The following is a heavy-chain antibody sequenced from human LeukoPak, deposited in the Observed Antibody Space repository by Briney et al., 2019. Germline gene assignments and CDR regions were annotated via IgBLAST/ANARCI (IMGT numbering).Heavy chain of an antibody. J-gene: IGHJ4*02. CDR2: INHSGST. Sequence: SETLSLTCAVYGGSFGGYYWSWIRQPPGKGLEWIGEINHSGSTNYNPSLKSRVTISVDTSKNQFSLKLSSVTAADTAVYYCARGRDIVVVPAAMSFDYWGQGTLVTVSS. D-gene: IGHD2-2*01. CDR1: GGSFGGYY. CDR3: ARGRDIVVVPAAMSFDY. V-gene: IGHV4-34*01.